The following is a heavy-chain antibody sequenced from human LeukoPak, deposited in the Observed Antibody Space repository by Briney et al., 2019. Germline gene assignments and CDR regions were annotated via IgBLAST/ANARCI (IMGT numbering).Heavy chain of an antibody. D-gene: IGHD3-22*01. V-gene: IGHV4-38-2*02. Sequence: SETLSLTCTVSGYSISSGYYWGWIRQPPGKGLEWIGSIYHSGSTYYNPSLRSRVTISIDTSENQFSLKLSSVTAADTALYYCARVTKSSGYYLDVWGKGTTVTISS. CDR1: GYSISSGYY. J-gene: IGHJ6*03. CDR3: ARVTKSSGYYLDV. CDR2: IYHSGST.